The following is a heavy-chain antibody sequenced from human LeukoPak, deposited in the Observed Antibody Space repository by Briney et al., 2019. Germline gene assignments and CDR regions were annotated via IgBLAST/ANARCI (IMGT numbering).Heavy chain of an antibody. CDR1: GFTFSSYG. CDR3: ARDRAWSFDF. V-gene: IGHV3-21*01. Sequence: GRSLRLSCAASGFTFSSYGMHWVRQAPGKGLEWVSSISSSSSYIYYADSVKGRFTISRDNAKNSLYLQMNNLRDEDTAVYYCARDRAWSFDFWGQGTLVTVSS. CDR2: ISSSSSYI. D-gene: IGHD3-3*01. J-gene: IGHJ4*02.